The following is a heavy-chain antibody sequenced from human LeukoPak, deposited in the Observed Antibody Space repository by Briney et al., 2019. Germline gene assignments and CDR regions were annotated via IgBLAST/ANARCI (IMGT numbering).Heavy chain of an antibody. Sequence: SENLSLTCTVSNGSISSYHWSWVRQPPGKGLEWIGYILTSGTTNYNPSLRSRLTISVDTSKNRFTLKLSSVTAADTAVYYCARLRVSGSYLYYFDYWGQGTLVTVSS. V-gene: IGHV4-4*09. CDR2: ILTSGTT. D-gene: IGHD3-10*01. CDR1: NGSISSYH. CDR3: ARLRVSGSYLYYFDY. J-gene: IGHJ4*02.